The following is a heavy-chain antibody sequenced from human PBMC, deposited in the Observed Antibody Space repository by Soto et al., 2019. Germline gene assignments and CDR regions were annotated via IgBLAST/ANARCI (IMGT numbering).Heavy chain of an antibody. D-gene: IGHD2-2*01. CDR2: IYYSGST. CDR3: ARVGDIVVVPAAIRRRFDP. Sequence: LSLTCTVSGGSISSGGYYWSWIRQHPGKGLEWIGYIYYSGSTYYNPSLKSRVTISVDTSKNQFSLKLSSVTAADTAVYYCARVGDIVVVPAAIRRRFDPWGQGTLVTVSS. V-gene: IGHV4-31*03. J-gene: IGHJ5*02. CDR1: GGSISSGGYY.